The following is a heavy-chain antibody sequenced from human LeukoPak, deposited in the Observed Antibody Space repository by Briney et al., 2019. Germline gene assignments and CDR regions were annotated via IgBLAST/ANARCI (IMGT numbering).Heavy chain of an antibody. Sequence: PSETLSLTCAVYGGSFSGYYWNWIRQPPGKGLEWIGEINHSGSTNYNPSLKSRVTISVDTSKNQFSLKLSSVTAADTAVYYCARGVKARRYLYDSSGYYDYWGQGTLVTVSS. J-gene: IGHJ4*02. CDR3: ARGVKARRYLYDSSGYYDY. CDR1: GGSFSGYY. V-gene: IGHV4-34*01. D-gene: IGHD3-22*01. CDR2: INHSGST.